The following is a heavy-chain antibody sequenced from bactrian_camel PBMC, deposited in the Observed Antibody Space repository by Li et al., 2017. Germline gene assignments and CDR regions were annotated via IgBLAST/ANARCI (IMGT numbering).Heavy chain of an antibody. J-gene: IGHJ6*01. D-gene: IGHD1*01. V-gene: IGHV3S53*01. CDR1: GDIDSRMC. Sequence: HVQLVESGGGSVQPGGSLRLSCVASGDIDSRMCMAWYRQAPGKEREAVAAVDSDRSTSYTDSVKGRFTISKDDAKNALYLQMNNLAPEDAATYYCAARSGSGCSLNQHDFSSWGQGTQVTVS. CDR2: VDSDRST. CDR3: AARSGSGCSLNQHDFSS.